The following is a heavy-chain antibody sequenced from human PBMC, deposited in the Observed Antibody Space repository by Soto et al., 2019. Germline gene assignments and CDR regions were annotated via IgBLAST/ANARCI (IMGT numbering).Heavy chain of an antibody. CDR3: AREGWSYYYFGMDV. J-gene: IGHJ6*02. D-gene: IGHD2-15*01. CDR2: IYYSGST. CDR1: GGSISSTNYY. Sequence: SETLSLTCTVSGGSISSTNYYWSWIRQPPGKGLEWIGHIYYSGSTSYNPSLKSRVTISVDTSKNQFSLKLSSVTAADTAVCYCAREGWSYYYFGMDVWGQGTTVTVSS. V-gene: IGHV4-30-4*01.